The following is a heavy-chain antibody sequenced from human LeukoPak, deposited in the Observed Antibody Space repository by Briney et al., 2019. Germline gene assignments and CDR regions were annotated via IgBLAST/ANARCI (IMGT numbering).Heavy chain of an antibody. CDR1: GYTLTELS. V-gene: IGHV1-24*01. CDR2: FDPEDGET. J-gene: IGHJ4*02. CDR3: ATVENWEHYYFDY. Sequence: ASVTVSCKVSGYTLTELSMHWVRQAPGKGLEWMGGFDPEDGETIYAQKFQGRVTMTEDTSTDTAYMELSSLRSEDTAVYYCATVENWEHYYFDYWGQGTLVTVSS. D-gene: IGHD7-27*01.